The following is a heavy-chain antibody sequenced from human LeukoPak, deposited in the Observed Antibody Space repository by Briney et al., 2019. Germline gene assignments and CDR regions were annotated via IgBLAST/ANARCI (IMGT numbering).Heavy chain of an antibody. D-gene: IGHD3-9*01. CDR1: GGPISPYC. J-gene: IGHJ3*02. Sequence: SETLSLTCTASGGPISPYCWSWIRQAPGKGLEWIGCIFHDGNTHYDPSLKKRVTISLDTSKNQFSLKLTSVTAADTAVYYCARVLRNFDWLDAFDIWGQGTMVTVSS. CDR3: ARVLRNFDWLDAFDI. CDR2: IFHDGNT. V-gene: IGHV4-59*01.